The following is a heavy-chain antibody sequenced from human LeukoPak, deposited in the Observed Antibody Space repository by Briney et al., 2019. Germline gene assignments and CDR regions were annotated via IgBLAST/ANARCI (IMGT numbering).Heavy chain of an antibody. CDR2: IRYDGSNK. CDR1: GFMFDNFG. Sequence: GGSLRLSCAASGFMFDNFGMHWVRQAPGKGLEWVAFIRYDGSNKYYADSVKGRFTISRDNSKNTLYLQMNSLRAEDTAVYYCAKPLRGRDYYYYMDVWGKGTTVTVSS. D-gene: IGHD3-10*01. CDR3: AKPLRGRDYYYYMDV. J-gene: IGHJ6*03. V-gene: IGHV3-30*02.